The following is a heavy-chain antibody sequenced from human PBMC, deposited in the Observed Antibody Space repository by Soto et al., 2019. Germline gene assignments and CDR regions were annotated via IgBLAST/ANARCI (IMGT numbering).Heavy chain of an antibody. J-gene: IGHJ4*02. CDR3: ARVAGYSGYDSPISWFDY. D-gene: IGHD5-12*01. CDR2: ITGSGYGT. CDR1: GFTFSSYA. Sequence: GSLRLSCVASGFTFSSYAMSWVRQAPGKGLEWVSAITGSGYGTYSADSVKGRFSISRDNSKNALSLQMNSLRAEDTAVYYCARVAGYSGYDSPISWFDYWGQGTLVTVSS. V-gene: IGHV3-23*01.